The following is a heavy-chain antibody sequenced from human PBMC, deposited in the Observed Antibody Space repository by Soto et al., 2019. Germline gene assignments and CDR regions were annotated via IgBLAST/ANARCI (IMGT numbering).Heavy chain of an antibody. D-gene: IGHD3-22*01. CDR1: GYTFTGYY. CDR3: ARERYYYDSSGYFDP. CDR2: INPNSGGT. Sequence: QVQLVQSGAEVKKPGASVKVSCKASGYTFTGYYMHWVRQAPGQGLEWMGWINPNSGGTNYAQKFQGRVTMTRDTSISTAYMELSRLRSDDTAVYYCARERYYYDSSGYFDPWGQGTLVTVSS. V-gene: IGHV1-2*02. J-gene: IGHJ5*02.